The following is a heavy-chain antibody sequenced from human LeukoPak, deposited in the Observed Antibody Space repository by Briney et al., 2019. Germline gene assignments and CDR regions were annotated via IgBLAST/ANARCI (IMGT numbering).Heavy chain of an antibody. Sequence: ASVKVSCKASGGTFSSYAISWVRQAPGQGLEWMGWINPNSGGTNYAQKFQGRVTMTRDTSISTAYMELSRLRSDDTAVYYCARARKASSGWYDYWGQGTLVTVSS. CDR2: INPNSGGT. V-gene: IGHV1-2*02. D-gene: IGHD6-19*01. CDR3: ARARKASSGWYDY. J-gene: IGHJ4*02. CDR1: GGTFSSYA.